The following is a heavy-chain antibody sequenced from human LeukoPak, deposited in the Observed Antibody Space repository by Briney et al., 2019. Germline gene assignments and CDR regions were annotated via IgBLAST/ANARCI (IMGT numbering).Heavy chain of an antibody. CDR3: ARGDWNSYWYLDL. Sequence: GGSLRPSCAASGFTFSSYDMHWVRQVKGKGLEWVSVIGTAGDTYYPGSVKGRFTISRENVKNSLHLQMNSLRAGDTAVYYCARGDWNSYWYLDLWGRGTLVTVSS. J-gene: IGHJ2*01. CDR1: GFTFSSYD. CDR2: IGTAGDT. V-gene: IGHV3-13*04. D-gene: IGHD1-1*01.